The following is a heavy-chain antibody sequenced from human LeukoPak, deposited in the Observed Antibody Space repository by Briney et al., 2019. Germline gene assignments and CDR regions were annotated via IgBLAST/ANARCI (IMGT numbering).Heavy chain of an antibody. CDR1: GFIFSGHS. CDR3: VRDDTGTDQTYYGMDV. CDR2: ISSGGSTI. J-gene: IGHJ6*02. Sequence: PGGSLRLSCAGSGFIFSGHSMNWVRQAPGKGLEWVSYISSGGSTIYYADSVKGRFTVSRDNAKKSLYLQMNSLRAEDTAVYYCVRDDTGTDQTYYGMDVRGQGTTVTVSS. D-gene: IGHD1/OR15-1a*01. V-gene: IGHV3-48*01.